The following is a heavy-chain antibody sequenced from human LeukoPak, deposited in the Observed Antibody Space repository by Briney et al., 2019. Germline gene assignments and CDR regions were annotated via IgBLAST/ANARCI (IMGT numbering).Heavy chain of an antibody. CDR1: GFTFSSYE. V-gene: IGHV3-48*03. J-gene: IGHJ6*03. CDR2: ISSSGSTI. D-gene: IGHD1-26*01. CDR3: AKADHDSGSYFDYYYYMDV. Sequence: PGGSLRLSCAASGFTFSSYEMNWVRQAPGKGLEWVSYISSSGSTIYYADSVKGRFTISRDNAKNSLYLQMNSLRAEDTAVYYCAKADHDSGSYFDYYYYMDVWGKGTTVTVSS.